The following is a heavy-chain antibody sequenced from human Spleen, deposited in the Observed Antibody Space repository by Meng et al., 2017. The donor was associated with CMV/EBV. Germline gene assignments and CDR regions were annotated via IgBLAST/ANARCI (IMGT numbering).Heavy chain of an antibody. D-gene: IGHD6-25*01. CDR2: INSDGSTT. J-gene: IGHJ6*02. Sequence: GESLKISCAASGFTFSSDWMHWVRQAPGKGLVWVSRINSDGSTTSYADSVKGRFTISRDNSKNSLYLQMSNLRAEDTALYYCAKDNGNGWYSYFYGMDVWGQGTTVTVSS. CDR1: GFTFSSDW. V-gene: IGHV3-74*01. CDR3: AKDNGNGWYSYFYGMDV.